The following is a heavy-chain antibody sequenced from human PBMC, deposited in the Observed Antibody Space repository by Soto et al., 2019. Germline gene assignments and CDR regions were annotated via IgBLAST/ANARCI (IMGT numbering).Heavy chain of an antibody. D-gene: IGHD3-3*01. J-gene: IGHJ4*02. CDR2: ITGSGGTT. CDR3: AKGHHWVVTIFGVDY. V-gene: IGHV3-23*01. Sequence: EVQLLESGGGLVQPGGSLRLSCAASGFSFTDYGMSWVRQAPGKGLEWVSTITGSGGTTYYADSVKGRVTISRDNSKDTLYLEMNILRADDTAVFYCAKGHHWVVTIFGVDYWGQGTLVIVSS. CDR1: GFSFTDYG.